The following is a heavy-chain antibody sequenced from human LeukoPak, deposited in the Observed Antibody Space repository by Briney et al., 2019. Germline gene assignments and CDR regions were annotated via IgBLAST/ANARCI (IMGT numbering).Heavy chain of an antibody. Sequence: SQTLSLTCTVSGGSISRGSYFWSWIRQPAGKGLEWIGRFYTSATPNYNPSLKSRVSISVDVSKNQFSLRLTSVTAADTAVYYCARGRDSRGYQFMGFDSWGQGTLVTVSS. D-gene: IGHD3-22*01. V-gene: IGHV4-61*02. CDR2: FYTSATP. J-gene: IGHJ4*02. CDR1: GGSISRGSYF. CDR3: ARGRDSRGYQFMGFDS.